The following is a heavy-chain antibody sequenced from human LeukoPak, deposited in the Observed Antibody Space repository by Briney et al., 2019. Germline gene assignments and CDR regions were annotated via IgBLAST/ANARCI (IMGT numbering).Heavy chain of an antibody. V-gene: IGHV3-23*01. CDR2: ISPSADST. J-gene: IGHJ4*02. Sequence: GGSLRLSCAASGFTFSNYAMSWVRQAPGKGLEWVSAISPSADSTSYADSVKGRFAISRDNSKNTVYLQMVSLRAEDTAVYYCAKRESSSSWYNYFDYWGQGTLVTVSS. CDR1: GFTFSNYA. D-gene: IGHD6-13*01. CDR3: AKRESSSSWYNYFDY.